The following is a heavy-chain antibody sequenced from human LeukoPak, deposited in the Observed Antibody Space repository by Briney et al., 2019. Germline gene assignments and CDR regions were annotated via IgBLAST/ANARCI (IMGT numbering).Heavy chain of an antibody. CDR3: ARAGRDHYDILTGYRSAYWFDY. CDR2: ISSSSSYT. CDR1: GFTFSSYS. D-gene: IGHD3-9*01. Sequence: PGGSLRLSCAASGFTFSSYSMNWVRQAPGKGLEWVSSISSSSSYTYYADSVKGRFTISRDNAKNSLYLQMNSLRAEDTAVYYCARAGRDHYDILTGYRSAYWFDYWGQGTLVTVSS. J-gene: IGHJ4*02. V-gene: IGHV3-21*01.